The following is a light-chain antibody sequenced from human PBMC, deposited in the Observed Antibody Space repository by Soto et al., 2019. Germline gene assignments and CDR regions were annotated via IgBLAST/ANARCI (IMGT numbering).Light chain of an antibody. J-gene: IGLJ2*01. Sequence: QSALTQPASVSGSPGQSITISCTGTASDVGGYKYVSWYQQQPGKAPKLMIYEVSNRPSGVSIRFSGSKSGNTASLTISGLQAEDEADYYCSSYTGSNDVVFGGGTKLTVL. V-gene: IGLV2-14*01. CDR2: EVS. CDR3: SSYTGSNDVV. CDR1: ASDVGGYKY.